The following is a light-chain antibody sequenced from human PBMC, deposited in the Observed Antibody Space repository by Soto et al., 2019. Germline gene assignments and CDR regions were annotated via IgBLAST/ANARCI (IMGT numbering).Light chain of an antibody. CDR1: QGISNY. J-gene: IGKJ3*01. CDR3: QKYDSAPFT. Sequence: DIQMTQSPSSLSASVGDRVIITCRARQGISNYLAWYQQKPGKVPNVLIYGASTLQSRVPSRFSGSGSGTDFTLTISSLQPEDVATYYCQKYDSAPFTFGPGTKVDIK. V-gene: IGKV1-27*01. CDR2: GAS.